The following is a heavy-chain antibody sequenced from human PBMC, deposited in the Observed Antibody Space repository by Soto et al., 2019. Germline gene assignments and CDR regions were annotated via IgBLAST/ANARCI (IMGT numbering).Heavy chain of an antibody. CDR1: GGTISSYG. CDR2: LIPIFNRA. J-gene: IGHJ3*02. D-gene: IGHD3-16*01. CDR3: TRDADYDHIWGFDRRSLDAFDI. Sequence: QVQLVQSGAEVKKPGSSVKVSCKASGGTISSYGISWVRQAPGQGLEWMGGLIPIFNRANYAQKFQGRVTITADKTTSTAYMELSSLRSEDTAVYYCTRDADYDHIWGFDRRSLDAFDIWGQGTMVTVSS. V-gene: IGHV1-69*06.